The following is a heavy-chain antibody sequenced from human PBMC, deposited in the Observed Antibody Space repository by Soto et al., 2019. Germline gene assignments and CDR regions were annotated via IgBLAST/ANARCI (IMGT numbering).Heavy chain of an antibody. Sequence: SETLSLTCTVSGGSISSYYWIWIRQPPGKGLEWIGYIYYSGSTNYNPSLKSRVTISVDTSKNQFSLKLSSVTAADTAVYYCARRLSIYYGMDVWGQGTTVTVSS. CDR2: IYYSGST. V-gene: IGHV4-59*01. D-gene: IGHD2-2*02. CDR3: ARRLSIYYGMDV. CDR1: GGSISSYY. J-gene: IGHJ6*02.